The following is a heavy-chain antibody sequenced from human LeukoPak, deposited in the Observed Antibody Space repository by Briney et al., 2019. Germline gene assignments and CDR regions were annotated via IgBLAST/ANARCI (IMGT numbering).Heavy chain of an antibody. D-gene: IGHD2-8*02. J-gene: IGHJ4*02. Sequence: PGGSLRLSCAASGFTFSSYSMNWVRQAPGKGLEWVSSISSSSSYIYYADSVKGRFTISRDNAKNSLYLQMNSLRAEDTAVYYCARDPTISGGGYVYYFDYWGQGTLVTVSS. V-gene: IGHV3-21*01. CDR2: ISSSSSYI. CDR3: ARDPTISGGGYVYYFDY. CDR1: GFTFSSYS.